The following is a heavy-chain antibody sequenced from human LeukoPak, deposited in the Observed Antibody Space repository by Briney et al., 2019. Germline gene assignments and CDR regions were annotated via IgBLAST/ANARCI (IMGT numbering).Heavy chain of an antibody. J-gene: IGHJ4*02. CDR1: GFTFNNYG. CDR2: ISYDGSNK. CDR3: AREGGWYSSGWAPPYFDY. V-gene: IGHV3-30*03. Sequence: QTGGSLRLSCAASGFTFNNYGMHWVRQAPGKGLEWVAIISYDGSNKYYADSVKGRFTISRDNSKNTLYLQMNSLRAEDTAVYYCAREGGWYSSGWAPPYFDYWGQGTLVTVSS. D-gene: IGHD6-19*01.